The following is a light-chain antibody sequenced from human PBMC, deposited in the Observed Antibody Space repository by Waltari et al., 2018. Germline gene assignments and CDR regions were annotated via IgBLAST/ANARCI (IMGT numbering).Light chain of an antibody. Sequence: QSVPTQPPSVSRAPGQRVTISCPGSSHNLGAGTAVHWYQQLPGPAPKLLIYGNSNRPSGVPDRFSGSKSGTSASLAITGLQAEDEADYYCQSYDSSLSGSVFGGGTKLTVL. CDR3: QSYDSSLSGSV. V-gene: IGLV1-40*01. J-gene: IGLJ3*02. CDR2: GNS. CDR1: SHNLGAGTA.